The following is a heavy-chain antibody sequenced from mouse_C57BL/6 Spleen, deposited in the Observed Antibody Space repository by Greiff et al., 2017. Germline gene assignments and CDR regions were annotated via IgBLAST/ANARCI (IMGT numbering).Heavy chain of an antibody. CDR1: GYSITSGYY. Sequence: ESGPGLVKPSQSLSLTCSVTGYSITSGYYWNWIRQFPGNKLEWMGYISYDGSNNYNPSLKNRISITRDTSKNQFFLKLNSVTTEDTATYYCARVAYTGYFDVWGTGTTVTVSS. J-gene: IGHJ1*03. CDR3: ARVAYTGYFDV. V-gene: IGHV3-6*01. D-gene: IGHD2-10*01. CDR2: ISYDGSN.